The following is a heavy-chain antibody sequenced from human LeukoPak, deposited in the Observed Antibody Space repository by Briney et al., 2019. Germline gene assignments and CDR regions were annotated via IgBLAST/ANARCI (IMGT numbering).Heavy chain of an antibody. Sequence: GGSLRLSCAASGFTFSSYGMHWVRQAPGKGLEWVSGISGSGVITYYADSVKGRFTISRDNSKNTLDLQMNSLRAEDTAVYYCARDNVALEKLLNWFDPWGQGTLVTVSS. CDR2: ISGSGVIT. V-gene: IGHV3-23*01. D-gene: IGHD3-3*01. J-gene: IGHJ5*02. CDR3: ARDNVALEKLLNWFDP. CDR1: GFTFSSYG.